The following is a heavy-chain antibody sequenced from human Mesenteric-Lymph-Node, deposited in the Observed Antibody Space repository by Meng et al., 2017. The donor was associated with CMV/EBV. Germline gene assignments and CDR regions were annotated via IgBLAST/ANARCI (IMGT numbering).Heavy chain of an antibody. J-gene: IGHJ4*02. CDR2: IYYSGST. Sequence: SGSYYWGWLRQPPGKGLEWIGSIYYSGSTYYNPSLKSRVTISVDTSKNQFSLKLSSVTAADTAVYYCARTSYYDFWSGYYPIYLDYWGQGTLVTVSS. D-gene: IGHD3-3*01. V-gene: IGHV4-39*01. CDR1: SGSYY. CDR3: ARTSYYDFWSGYYPIYLDY.